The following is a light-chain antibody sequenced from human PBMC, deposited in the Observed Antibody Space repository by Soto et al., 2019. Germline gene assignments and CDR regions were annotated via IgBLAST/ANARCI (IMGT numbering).Light chain of an antibody. CDR3: QHYGGLWT. V-gene: IGKV1-5*01. CDR1: QSITNR. CDR2: DAS. Sequence: MTQSPSTLSASVGDRVTITCRASQSITNRLAWYQQKLGKAPKVLIYDASNLERGVPSRFSGSGSGTEFTLSISSLQPDDFATYWCQHYGGLWTFGQGTKVEVK. J-gene: IGKJ1*01.